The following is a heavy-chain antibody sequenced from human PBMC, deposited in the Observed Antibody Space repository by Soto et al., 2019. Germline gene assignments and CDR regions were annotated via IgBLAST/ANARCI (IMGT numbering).Heavy chain of an antibody. D-gene: IGHD3-22*01. CDR1: GGSISSGGYS. V-gene: IGHV4-30-2*01. CDR3: ARGAYYYDSSGYLFDY. J-gene: IGHJ4*02. CDR2: IYHSGST. Sequence: PSETLSLTCAVSGGSISSGGYSWSWIRQPPGKGLEWIGYIYHSGSTYYNPSLKSRVTISVDRSKNQLSLKLSSVTAADTAVYYCARGAYYYDSSGYLFDYWGQGTLVTVSS.